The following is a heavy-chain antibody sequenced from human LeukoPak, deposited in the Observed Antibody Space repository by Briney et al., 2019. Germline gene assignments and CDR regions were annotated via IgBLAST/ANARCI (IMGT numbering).Heavy chain of an antibody. Sequence: PGGSLRLSCAASGLIFSDYHMDWVRQAPGKGLEWLAFVRYDGSKKYYTNSVKGRFTISRDNSKNTLYLQMNSLRAEDTAVYYCAELGITMIGGVWGKGTTVTISS. J-gene: IGHJ6*04. V-gene: IGHV3-30*02. CDR3: AELGITMIGGV. D-gene: IGHD3-10*02. CDR1: GLIFSDYH. CDR2: VRYDGSKK.